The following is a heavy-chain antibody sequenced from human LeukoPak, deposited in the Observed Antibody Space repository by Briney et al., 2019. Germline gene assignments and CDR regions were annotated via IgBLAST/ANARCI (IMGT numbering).Heavy chain of an antibody. V-gene: IGHV3-73*01. CDR3: TRLYCSSTSCYQQDYYYYYMDV. CDR1: GFTFSGSA. J-gene: IGHJ6*03. D-gene: IGHD2-2*01. CDR2: IRSKANSYAT. Sequence: GGSLRLSCAASGFTFSGSAMHWVRQASGKGLEWVGRIRSKANSYATAYAASVKGRFTISRDDSKNTAYLQMNSLKTEDTAVYYCTRLYCSSTSCYQQDYYYYYMDVWGKGTTVTVSS.